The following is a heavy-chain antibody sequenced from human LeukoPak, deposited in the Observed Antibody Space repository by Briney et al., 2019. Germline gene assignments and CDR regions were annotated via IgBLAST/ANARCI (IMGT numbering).Heavy chain of an antibody. CDR2: INRKVDGGAT. J-gene: IGHJ4*02. D-gene: IGHD6-19*01. V-gene: IGHV3-15*01. CDR3: SRYGGGWSFDY. CDR1: GCDARICDVR. Sequence: GGSLRLSCAASGCDARICDVRMSCGRPATGEGLEWVGRINRKVDGGATDYAAPVKGRFTISRDDAKKTLYLEMNSLKTEDTAVYYCSRYGGGWSFDYWGQGALVTVSS.